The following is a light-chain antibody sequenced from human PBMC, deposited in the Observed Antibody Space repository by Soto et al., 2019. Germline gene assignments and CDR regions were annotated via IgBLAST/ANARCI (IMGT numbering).Light chain of an antibody. CDR3: QQYVSKTT. J-gene: IGKJ3*01. V-gene: IGKV3-20*01. CDR1: QSLAGNY. CDR2: GAS. Sequence: DIVLTQSPGTLSLSPGETATLSCRASQSLAGNYLAWYQQKPGQAPRLLISGASSRATGIPDRFSGSGSGTDFTLTISGLEPEDFAVYYCQQYVSKTTFSPGTKVDIK.